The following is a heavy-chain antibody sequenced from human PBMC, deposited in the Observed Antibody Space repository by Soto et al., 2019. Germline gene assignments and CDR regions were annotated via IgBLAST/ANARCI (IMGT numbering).Heavy chain of an antibody. CDR2: ISYSGST. CDR1: GGSISSYY. D-gene: IGHD3-3*01. V-gene: IGHV4-59*01. CDR3: ARDLIFSRWSGFDY. Sequence: PSETLSLTCAVSGGSISSYYLSWIRQPPGKGLEWIGYISYSGSTNYNPSLKSRVTISVDTSKNQFSLKLSSVTAADTAVYYCARDLIFSRWSGFDYWGQGTLVTVSS. J-gene: IGHJ4*02.